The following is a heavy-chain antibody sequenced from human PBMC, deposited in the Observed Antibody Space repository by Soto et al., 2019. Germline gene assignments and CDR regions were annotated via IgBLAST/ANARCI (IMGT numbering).Heavy chain of an antibody. Sequence: SETLSLTCAVYGGSFSGYYWSWIRQPPGKGLEWIGEINHSGSTNYNPSLKSRVTISVDTSKNQFSLKLSSVTAADTAVYYCARIWFGEPYNWFDPWGQGTLVTVSS. CDR1: GGSFSGYY. V-gene: IGHV4-34*01. CDR2: INHSGST. CDR3: ARIWFGEPYNWFDP. D-gene: IGHD3-10*01. J-gene: IGHJ5*02.